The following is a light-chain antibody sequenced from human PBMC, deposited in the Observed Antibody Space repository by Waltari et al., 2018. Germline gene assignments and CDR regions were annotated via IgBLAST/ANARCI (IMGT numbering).Light chain of an antibody. V-gene: IGKV3-20*01. J-gene: IGKJ2*01. CDR3: QLYGSSPDT. CDR1: QSVASNY. Sequence: ESVLTQSPGTLSLSPGEGATLSCRASQSVASNYLALYQQKPGQAPRPLIYGASFRATGISDRFSGSGSGTDFTLTISRLEPEDFAVYYCQLYGSSPDTFGQGTKLEI. CDR2: GAS.